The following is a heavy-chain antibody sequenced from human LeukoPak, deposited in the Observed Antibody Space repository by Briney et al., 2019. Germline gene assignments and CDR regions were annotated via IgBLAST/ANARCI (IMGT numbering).Heavy chain of an antibody. V-gene: IGHV1-8*01. J-gene: IGHJ5*02. CDR3: ARLYSSSWNNWFDP. Sequence: ASVKVSCKASGCTFTSYDINWVRQATGQGLEWMGWMNPNSGNTGYAQKFQGRVTMTRNTSISTAYMELSSLRSEDTAVYYCARLYSSSWNNWFDPWGQGTLVTVSS. CDR1: GCTFTSYD. CDR2: MNPNSGNT. D-gene: IGHD6-13*01.